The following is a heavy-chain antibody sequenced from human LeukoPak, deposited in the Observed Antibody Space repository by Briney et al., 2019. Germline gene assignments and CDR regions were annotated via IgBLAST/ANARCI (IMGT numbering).Heavy chain of an antibody. J-gene: IGHJ4*02. CDR2: ISYDGSNK. Sequence: GGSLRLSCAASGFTFSSSAMSWVRQVPGKGLEWVAVISYDGSNKYYADSVKGRFTISRDNSKNTLYLQMNSLRAEDTAVYYCARDRGSYYIGYYFDYWGQGTLVTVSS. V-gene: IGHV3-30-3*01. CDR3: ARDRGSYYIGYYFDY. D-gene: IGHD1-26*01. CDR1: GFTFSSSA.